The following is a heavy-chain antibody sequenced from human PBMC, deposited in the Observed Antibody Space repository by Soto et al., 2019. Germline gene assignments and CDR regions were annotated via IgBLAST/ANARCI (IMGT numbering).Heavy chain of an antibody. CDR1: GFTFSSYG. V-gene: IGHV3-33*01. CDR2: IWYDGSNK. J-gene: IGHJ6*02. Sequence: PGGSLRLSCAASGFTFSSYGMHWVRQAPGKGLEWVAVIWYDGSNKYYADSVKGRFTISRDNSKNTLYLQMNSLRAEDTAVYYCARAAEYDFWSGYYANYYGMDVWGQGTTVTVSS. CDR3: ARAAEYDFWSGYYANYYGMDV. D-gene: IGHD3-3*01.